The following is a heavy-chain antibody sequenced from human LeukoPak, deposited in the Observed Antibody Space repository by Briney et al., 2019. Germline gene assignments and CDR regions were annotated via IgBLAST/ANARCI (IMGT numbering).Heavy chain of an antibody. J-gene: IGHJ6*03. CDR3: ARDQSVNYYGSGSYYYYMDV. CDR1: GFTFSSYW. CDR2: IKQDGSEK. D-gene: IGHD3-10*01. Sequence: GGSLTLSCAPSGFTFSSYWMSCVRQAPGKGLEWVANIKQDGSEKYYVDSVKGRFTISRDNAKNSLYLQMNSLRAEDTAVYYCARDQSVNYYGSGSYYYYMDVWGKGTTVTVSS. V-gene: IGHV3-7*01.